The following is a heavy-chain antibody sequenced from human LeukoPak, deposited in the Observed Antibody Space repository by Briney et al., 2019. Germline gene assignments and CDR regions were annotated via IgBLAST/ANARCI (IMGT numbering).Heavy chain of an antibody. D-gene: IGHD6-19*01. CDR1: GFTFSSYA. CDR3: AKVYSSGWYGLYFDY. V-gene: IGHV3-33*06. J-gene: IGHJ4*02. CDR2: IWYDGSNK. Sequence: QPGGSLRLSCAASGFTFSSYAMHWVRQAPGKGLEWVAVIWYDGSNKYYADSVKGRFTISRDNSKNTLYLQMNSLRAEDTAVYYCAKVYSSGWYGLYFDYWGQGTLVTVSS.